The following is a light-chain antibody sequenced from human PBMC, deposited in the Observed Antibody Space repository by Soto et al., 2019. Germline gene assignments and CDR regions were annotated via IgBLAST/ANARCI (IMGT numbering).Light chain of an antibody. CDR3: SSYTSSSTLDVV. CDR2: DVS. V-gene: IGLV2-14*01. CDR1: SSDVGGYNY. Sequence: QSALTQPASVSGCPGQSITISCTGTSSDVGGYNYVSWYQQHPGKAPKLMIYDVSNRPSGVSNRFSGSKSGNTASLTISGPQADDEADYYCSSYTSSSTLDVVFGGGTKVTVL. J-gene: IGLJ2*01.